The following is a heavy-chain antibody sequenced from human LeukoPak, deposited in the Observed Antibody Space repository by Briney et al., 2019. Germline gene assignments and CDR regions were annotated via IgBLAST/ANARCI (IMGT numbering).Heavy chain of an antibody. Sequence: GESLKISCKASGYVFTTYWIGWVRQMPGKGLEWMGIIYPGDSDTRYSPSFQGLVTISADTSINTAYLQWSNLKASDTAIYYCARRGYYYGSGSYYIDAFDIWGQGTMVTVSS. CDR3: ARRGYYYGSGSYYIDAFDI. D-gene: IGHD3-10*01. CDR2: IYPGDSDT. CDR1: GYVFTTYW. J-gene: IGHJ3*02. V-gene: IGHV5-51*01.